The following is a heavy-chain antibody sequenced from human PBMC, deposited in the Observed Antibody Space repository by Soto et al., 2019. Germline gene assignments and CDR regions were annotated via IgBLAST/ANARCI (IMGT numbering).Heavy chain of an antibody. CDR1: GFDFKTYG. Sequence: QGQLVESGGGVVQPGRSLRLSCVASGFDFKTYGMHWVRQAPGKGLEWVAVIGFDGNNIHYSDSVRGRFSISRDNSENTVSLQMNILRVEDTALYYCVRTACVINNCSYRGVRWGQGTLVTV. CDR2: IGFDGNNI. J-gene: IGHJ4*02. D-gene: IGHD1-20*01. V-gene: IGHV3-33*01. CDR3: VRTACVINNCSYRGVR.